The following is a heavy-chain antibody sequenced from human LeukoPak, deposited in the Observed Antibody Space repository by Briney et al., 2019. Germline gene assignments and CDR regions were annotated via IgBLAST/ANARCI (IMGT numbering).Heavy chain of an antibody. CDR1: GFTVSSNY. CDR2: IYSGGST. CDR3: AKDPPRGSSDAFDI. D-gene: IGHD2-2*01. V-gene: IGHV3-53*01. J-gene: IGHJ3*02. Sequence: PGGSLRLSCAASGFTVSSNYMSWVRQAPGKGLEWVSVIYSGGSTYYADSVKGRFTISRDNSKNTLYLQMDSLRAEDSAVYFCAKDPPRGSSDAFDIWGQGTRVTVSS.